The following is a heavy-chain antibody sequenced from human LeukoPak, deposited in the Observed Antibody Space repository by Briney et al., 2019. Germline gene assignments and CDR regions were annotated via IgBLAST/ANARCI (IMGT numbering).Heavy chain of an antibody. CDR2: ISYDGSNK. Sequence: PGRPLRLSCAASGFTFSSYGMHWVRQAPGKGLEWVAVISYDGSNKYYADSVKGRFTISRDNSKNTLYPQMNSLRAEDTAVYYCAKDRVSSSWGPGYFQHWGQGTLVTVSS. D-gene: IGHD6-13*01. V-gene: IGHV3-30*18. CDR3: AKDRVSSSWGPGYFQH. CDR1: GFTFSSYG. J-gene: IGHJ1*01.